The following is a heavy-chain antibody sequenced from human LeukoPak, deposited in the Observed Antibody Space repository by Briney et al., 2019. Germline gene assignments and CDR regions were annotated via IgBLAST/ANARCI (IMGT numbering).Heavy chain of an antibody. CDR3: AREYYDSSGYYRRGFDY. J-gene: IGHJ4*02. CDR1: GFTFSSYG. CDR2: ISYDGSYK. Sequence: GGSLRLSCTASGFTFSSYGMHWVRQAPGKGLEWVAVISYDGSYKYSADSVKGRFTISRDNSKNTLHLQMNSLRAEDTAVYYCAREYYDSSGYYRRGFDYWGQGTLVTVSS. V-gene: IGHV3-30*03. D-gene: IGHD3-22*01.